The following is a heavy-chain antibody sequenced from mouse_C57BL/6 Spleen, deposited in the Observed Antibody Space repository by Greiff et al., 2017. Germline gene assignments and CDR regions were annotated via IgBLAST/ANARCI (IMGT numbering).Heavy chain of an antibody. J-gene: IGHJ2*01. CDR3: ARERYYGSSSFDY. CDR1: GYTFTSYW. CDR2: INPSNGGT. Sequence: VQLQQPGTELVKPGASVKLSCKASGYTFTSYWMHWVKQRPGQGLEWIGNINPSNGGTNYNEKFKSKATLTVDKSSSTAYMQRSSLTSEDSAVYYCARERYYGSSSFDYWGQGTTLTVSS. D-gene: IGHD1-1*01. V-gene: IGHV1-53*01.